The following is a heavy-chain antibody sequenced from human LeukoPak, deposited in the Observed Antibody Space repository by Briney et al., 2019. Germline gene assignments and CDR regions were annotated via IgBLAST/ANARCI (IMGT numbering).Heavy chain of an antibody. CDR2: ISGSGGST. D-gene: IGHD6-19*01. CDR1: GFTSSSYA. Sequence: AGGSLRLSCAASGFTSSSYAMSWARQAPGKWLQWVSAISGSGGSTYYADSVKGRFTISRDNSKNTVYLQMNILRAEDTAVYYCAKGTAVAGWNYWGQGTLVTVSS. V-gene: IGHV3-23*01. CDR3: AKGTAVAGWNY. J-gene: IGHJ4*02.